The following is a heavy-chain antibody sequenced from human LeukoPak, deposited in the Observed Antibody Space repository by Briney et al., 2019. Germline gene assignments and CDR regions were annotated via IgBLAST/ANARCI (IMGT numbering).Heavy chain of an antibody. Sequence: SSSTIYYADSVKGRFTISRDNAKNSLYLQMNSLRAEDTAVYYCARGVEQQLVASYYYGMDVWGQGTTVTVSS. CDR2: SSSTI. D-gene: IGHD6-13*01. J-gene: IGHJ6*02. V-gene: IGHV3-48*01. CDR3: ARGVEQQLVASYYYGMDV.